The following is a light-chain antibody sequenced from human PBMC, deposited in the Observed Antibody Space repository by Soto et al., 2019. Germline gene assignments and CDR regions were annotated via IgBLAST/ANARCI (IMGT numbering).Light chain of an antibody. CDR1: SSNIGADYA. J-gene: IGLJ1*01. Sequence: QSALTQPPSVSGAPGQRVTISCTGSSSNIGADYAVHWYRQLPGTAPKLLIYDTTNRPSGVPDRFSGSKSGPSASLAITGLQAEYEADYYCQSFDNCLGAPYVFGTGTKVPVL. V-gene: IGLV1-40*01. CDR2: DTT. CDR3: QSFDNCLGAPYV.